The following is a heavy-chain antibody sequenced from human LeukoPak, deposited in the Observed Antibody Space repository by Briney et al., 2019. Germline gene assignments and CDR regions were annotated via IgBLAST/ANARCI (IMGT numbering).Heavy chain of an antibody. CDR1: GFTFSTFW. D-gene: IGHD3-10*01. CDR3: AGWSDAAWYGGNY. V-gene: IGHV3-7*03. CDR2: INPEGSRE. J-gene: IGHJ4*02. Sequence: GGSLRLSCVTPGFTFSTFWMNCVRQAPGRGLEWVANINPEGSRERSVDSVKGRITISRDNAKNALYLQMCSLRAEDTAVYYCAGWSDAAWYGGNYWGQGTLVSVSS.